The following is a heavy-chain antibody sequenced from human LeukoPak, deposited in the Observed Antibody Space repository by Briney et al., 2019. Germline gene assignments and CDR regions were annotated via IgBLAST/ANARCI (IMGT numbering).Heavy chain of an antibody. V-gene: IGHV1-46*01. CDR2: IYPRDGST. Sequence: ASVKVSCKASGYTFTNNYLRWVRQAPGQGLKWMGMIYPRDGSTSYAQNFQGRVTVTRDTSTTTVHMELRGLRSEDTAVYYCARDQEGFDYWGQGTVVTVSS. J-gene: IGHJ4*02. CDR3: ARDQEGFDY. CDR1: GYTFTNNY.